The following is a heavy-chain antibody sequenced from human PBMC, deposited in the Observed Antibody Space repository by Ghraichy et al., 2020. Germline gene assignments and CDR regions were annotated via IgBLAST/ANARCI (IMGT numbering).Heavy chain of an antibody. Sequence: GGSLRLSCAASGFTFSSYGIHWVRQAPGKGLEWVAFISYDGSNKYYADSVQGRFTISRDNSKNTLYLQMDSLRAEDTAVYYCAKDPYGSGSYYNPLEYGMDVWGQGTTVTVS. CDR2: ISYDGSNK. CDR1: GFTFSSYG. CDR3: AKDPYGSGSYYNPLEYGMDV. D-gene: IGHD3-10*01. J-gene: IGHJ6*02. V-gene: IGHV3-30*18.